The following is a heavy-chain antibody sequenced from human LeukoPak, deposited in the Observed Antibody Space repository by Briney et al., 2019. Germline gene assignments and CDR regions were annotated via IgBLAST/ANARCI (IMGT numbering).Heavy chain of an antibody. CDR3: AKSNGYGLIDI. J-gene: IGHJ3*02. V-gene: IGHV4-61*02. CDR2: IYTSGST. Sequence: SETLSLTCTVSGYSISSGYYWSWIRQPAGKGLEWIGRIYTSGSTNYNPSLKSRVTISVDTSKNQFSLKLNSVTAADTAVYYCAKSNGYGLIDIWGQGTMVTVSS. CDR1: GYSISSGYY. D-gene: IGHD3-22*01.